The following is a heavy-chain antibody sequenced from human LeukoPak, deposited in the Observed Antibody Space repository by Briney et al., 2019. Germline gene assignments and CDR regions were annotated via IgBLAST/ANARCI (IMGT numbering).Heavy chain of an antibody. Sequence: ASVKVSCKASGGTFSSYAISWVRQAPGQGLEWMGGIIPIFGTANYAQKFQGRVTITADKSTSTAYMELSSLRSEDTAVYYCARDLPYSNYAPYYYYYMDVWGKGTTVTVSS. CDR3: ARDLPYSNYAPYYYYYMDV. V-gene: IGHV1-69*06. J-gene: IGHJ6*03. CDR1: GGTFSSYA. D-gene: IGHD4-11*01. CDR2: IIPIFGTA.